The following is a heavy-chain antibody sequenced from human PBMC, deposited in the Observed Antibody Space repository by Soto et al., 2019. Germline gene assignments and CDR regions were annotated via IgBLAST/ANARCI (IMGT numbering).Heavy chain of an antibody. Sequence: QVQLVQSGAEVKKPGSSVKVSCKASGGPFNNYTINWMRQAPGQGLEWMGGIIPIFGKEHYAQKFQGRVTISADESTYTAYMELSSLTAEDTAVYYCAKPRAPHYAMDVWGQGTTVTVSS. CDR3: AKPRAPHYAMDV. V-gene: IGHV1-69*12. CDR1: GGPFNNYT. J-gene: IGHJ6*02. CDR2: IIPIFGKE.